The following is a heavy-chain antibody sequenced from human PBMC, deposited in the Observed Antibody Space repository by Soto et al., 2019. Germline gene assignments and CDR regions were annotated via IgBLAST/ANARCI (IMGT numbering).Heavy chain of an antibody. D-gene: IGHD3-22*01. CDR1: GGSISGGGYY. CDR3: ARDSPISMIADS. CDR2: IYYSGTT. V-gene: IGHV4-31*03. J-gene: IGHJ4*02. Sequence: QVQLQESGPGLVMPSQTLSLTCTVSGGSISGGGYYWSWIRQHTGKGLEWIGYIYYSGTTYYNPSLKSRVNISIDTSKNQFSLKLSSVTAADTALYYCARDSPISMIADSWGQGTLVTVSS.